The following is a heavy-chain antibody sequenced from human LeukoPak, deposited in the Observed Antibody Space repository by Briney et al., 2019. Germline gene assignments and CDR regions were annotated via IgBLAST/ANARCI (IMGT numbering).Heavy chain of an antibody. CDR3: ARVVGIVVVPKPFDY. Sequence: QPGGSLRLSCAASGFTFSSYAMHWVRQAPGKGLEWVAVISYDGSNKYYADSVKGRFTISRDNSKNTLYLQMNSLRAEDTAVYYCARVVGIVVVPKPFDYWGQGTLVTVSS. CDR2: ISYDGSNK. V-gene: IGHV3-30-3*01. CDR1: GFTFSSYA. D-gene: IGHD2-2*01. J-gene: IGHJ4*02.